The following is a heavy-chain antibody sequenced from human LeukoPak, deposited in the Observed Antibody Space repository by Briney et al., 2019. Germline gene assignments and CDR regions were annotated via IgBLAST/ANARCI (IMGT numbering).Heavy chain of an antibody. J-gene: IGHJ4*02. CDR3: ARVIYSYYVGYFDY. D-gene: IGHD4-11*01. CDR1: GFTFSSYS. Sequence: EGSLRLSCAASGFTFSSYSMKWVRQAAGKGLEWVSSISSSSSYIYYADSVKGRFTISRDNAKNSMYLQMNSLRAEDTAVYYCARVIYSYYVGYFDYWGQGTLVTVSS. V-gene: IGHV3-21*01. CDR2: ISSSSSYI.